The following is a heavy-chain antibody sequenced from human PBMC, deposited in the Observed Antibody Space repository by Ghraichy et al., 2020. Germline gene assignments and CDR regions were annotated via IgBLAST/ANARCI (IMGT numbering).Heavy chain of an antibody. CDR3: ATVGNKWELLR. CDR2: ITSDGSDT. D-gene: IGHD1-26*01. V-gene: IGHV3-74*01. J-gene: IGHJ4*02. CDR1: GFTFSTYW. Sequence: ETLSLTCAASGFTFSTYWMHWVRQPPGKGLVWVSRITSDGSDTSYADSVKGRFTISRDNAKNTLYLQMNSLRAEDTAVYYCATVGNKWELLRWGQGTLVTVSS.